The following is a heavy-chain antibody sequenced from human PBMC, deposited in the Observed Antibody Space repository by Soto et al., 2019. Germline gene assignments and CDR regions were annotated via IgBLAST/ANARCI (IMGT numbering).Heavy chain of an antibody. D-gene: IGHD2-15*01. CDR1: GYTFSSYA. V-gene: IGHV1-18*01. CDR2: ISAYSGNT. Sequence: QVQLVQSGAEVKKPGASVKVSCKAYGYTFSSYAITWVRQAPGQGLEWMAWISAYSGNTNYAQKFQGRVTMTTDTTTNTAYMELRSLSSAYTAVYYCARDTPPSDYWGEGTLVTVSS. J-gene: IGHJ4*02. CDR3: ARDTPPSDY.